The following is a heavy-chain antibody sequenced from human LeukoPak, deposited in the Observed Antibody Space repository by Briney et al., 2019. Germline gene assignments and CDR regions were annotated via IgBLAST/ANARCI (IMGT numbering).Heavy chain of an antibody. CDR2: IWYDGSNK. CDR3: ARDAGYCSGGSCFYGMDV. J-gene: IGHJ6*02. V-gene: IGHV3-33*01. Sequence: GVSLRLSCAASGFTFSNYGMHWVRLDPAKGLEWLAVIWYDGSNKYYAVSVKRRFTIPRNNTKDTVQLHIDSMRADDTAQYHCARDAGYCSGGSCFYGMDVWGQGTTVTVSS. CDR1: GFTFSNYG. D-gene: IGHD2-15*01.